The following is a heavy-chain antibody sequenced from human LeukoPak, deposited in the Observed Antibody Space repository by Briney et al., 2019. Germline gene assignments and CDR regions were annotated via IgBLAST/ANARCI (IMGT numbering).Heavy chain of an antibody. J-gene: IGHJ3*02. D-gene: IGHD6-19*01. V-gene: IGHV3-48*03. CDR1: GFTFSSYE. CDR3: AREGRSGWYGGYAFDI. Sequence: GRSLRLSCAASGFTFSSYEMTWVRHAPGQGLDWVSYISSSGSTIYYADSVKGRFTISRDNAKNSLYLQMNSLRAEDTAVYYCAREGRSGWYGGYAFDIWGQGTMVTVSS. CDR2: ISSSGSTI.